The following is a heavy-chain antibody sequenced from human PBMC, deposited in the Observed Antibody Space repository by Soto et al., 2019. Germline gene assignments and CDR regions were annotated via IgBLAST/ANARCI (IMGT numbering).Heavy chain of an antibody. CDR2: IYYSGST. CDR3: ASNIVATISGYYYMDF. D-gene: IGHD5-12*01. CDR1: GGSISSYY. J-gene: IGHJ6*03. V-gene: IGHV4-59*01. Sequence: SETLSLTCTVSGGSISSYYWSWIRQPPGKGLEWIGYIYYSGSTNYNPSLKSRVTISVDTSKNQFSLKLSSVTAADTAVYYCASNIVATISGYYYMDFWGKGTTVTVSS.